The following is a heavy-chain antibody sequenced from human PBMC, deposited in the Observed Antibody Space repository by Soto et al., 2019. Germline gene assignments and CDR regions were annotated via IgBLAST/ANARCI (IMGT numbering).Heavy chain of an antibody. CDR1: GFTFSSYG. Sequence: QVQLVESGGGVVQPGRSLRLSCAASGFTFSSYGMHWVRQAPGKGLEWVAVIWYDGSNKSYADSVKGRFTISRDNSKNTLSLQMSSLRAEDTAVYYCARDNSSSWSGQPTWFDPWGQGTLVTVSS. D-gene: IGHD6-13*01. V-gene: IGHV3-33*01. CDR2: IWYDGSNK. CDR3: ARDNSSSWSGQPTWFDP. J-gene: IGHJ5*02.